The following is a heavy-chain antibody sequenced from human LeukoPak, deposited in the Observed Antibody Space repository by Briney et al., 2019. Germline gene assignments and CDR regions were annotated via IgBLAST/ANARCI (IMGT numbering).Heavy chain of an antibody. Sequence: SETLSLTCTVSGGSISSGSYYWSWIRQPAGKGLEWIGRIYTSGSTNYNPSLKSRVTISVDTSKNQFSLKLSSVTAADTAVYYCARDTRYGAAYFDYWGQGTLVTVSS. D-gene: IGHD3-16*01. CDR3: ARDTRYGAAYFDY. CDR2: IYTSGST. J-gene: IGHJ4*02. V-gene: IGHV4-61*02. CDR1: GGSISSGSYY.